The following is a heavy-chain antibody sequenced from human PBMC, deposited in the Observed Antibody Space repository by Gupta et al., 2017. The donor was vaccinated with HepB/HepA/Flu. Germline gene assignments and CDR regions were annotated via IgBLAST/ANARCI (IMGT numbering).Heavy chain of an antibody. D-gene: IGHD3-3*01. V-gene: IGHV4-39*01. Sequence: QLQMQESGPGLVKPSETLSLTCSVSGGSISTSSYYWAWIRQAPGKGLEWIGSRYFMGGNYYNPFLKSRVTIYRDTSNNQLSLRLTSVTAAATAVYYCASKYGWDFWNSEGVCDFWGQGRRGSVSS. CDR2: RYFMGGN. CDR1: GGSISTSSYY. CDR3: ASKYGWDFWNSEGVCDF. J-gene: IGHJ4*02.